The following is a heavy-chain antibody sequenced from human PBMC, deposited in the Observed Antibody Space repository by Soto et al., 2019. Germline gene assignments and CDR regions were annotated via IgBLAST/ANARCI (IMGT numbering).Heavy chain of an antibody. D-gene: IGHD1-26*01. Sequence: EVQLVESGGGLVQPGGSLRLSRAASGFTFSSYSMHWVRQAPGKGLEYVSAISSNGGTTSYANSVKGRFTISRDNSKNMLYLQMGSLRAEDMAVYYCGGYSGDGIWSWGQGTLVTVSS. CDR2: ISSNGGTT. V-gene: IGHV3-64*01. CDR1: GFTFSSYS. CDR3: GGYSGDGIWS. J-gene: IGHJ5*02.